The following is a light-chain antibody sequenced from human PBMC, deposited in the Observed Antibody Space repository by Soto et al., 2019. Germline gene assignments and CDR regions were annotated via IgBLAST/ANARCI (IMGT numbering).Light chain of an antibody. V-gene: IGKV3-20*01. J-gene: IGKJ1*01. CDR3: QQFGRSPPSLT. CDR2: GAS. Sequence: ETVLTQSPGTLSLSPGERATLSCRASQSVSSNYLAWYQQKPGQAPSLLIYGASTRATGIPDRFSGSGSGSDFTLTISRLEPEDFAVYDCQQFGRSPPSLTFGQGTKVESK. CDR1: QSVSSNY.